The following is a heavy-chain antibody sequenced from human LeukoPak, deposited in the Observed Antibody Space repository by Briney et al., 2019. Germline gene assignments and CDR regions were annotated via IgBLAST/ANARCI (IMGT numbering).Heavy chain of an antibody. J-gene: IGHJ6*03. Sequence: GESLKISCKGSGYSFTSYWIGWVRQMPGKGLEWMGIIYPGDSDTRYSPSFQGQVTISADKSISTAYLQWSSLKASDTAMYYCARRKSDTDYYYYYYMDVWGKGTTVTVSS. CDR3: ARRKSDTDYYYYYYMDV. CDR1: GYSFTSYW. CDR2: IYPGDSDT. V-gene: IGHV5-51*01.